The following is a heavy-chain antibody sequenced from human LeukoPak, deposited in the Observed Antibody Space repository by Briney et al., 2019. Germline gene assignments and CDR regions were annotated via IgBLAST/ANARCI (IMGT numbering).Heavy chain of an antibody. Sequence: GGSLRLSCAASGFTFSSYWMSWVRQAPGKGLEWVANIKQDGSEKYYVDSVKGRFTISRDNAKNSLYLQMNSLRAEDTAVYYCARLEYYDYVWGSYGGAFDIWGQGTMVTVSS. CDR2: IKQDGSEK. CDR1: GFTFSSYW. V-gene: IGHV3-7*01. J-gene: IGHJ3*02. CDR3: ARLEYYDYVWGSYGGAFDI. D-gene: IGHD3-16*01.